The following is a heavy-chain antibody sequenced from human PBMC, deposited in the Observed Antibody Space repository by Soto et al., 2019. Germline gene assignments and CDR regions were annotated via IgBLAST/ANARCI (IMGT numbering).Heavy chain of an antibody. J-gene: IGHJ6*02. Sequence: GESLKISCKGSGYSFTSYWIGWVRQMPGKGLEWMGIIYPGDSDTRYSPSFQGQVTISADKSISTAYLQWSSLKASDTAMYYCAGTSSSSRFYYYGMDVWRQGTTVTVSS. V-gene: IGHV5-51*01. CDR2: IYPGDSDT. CDR1: GYSFTSYW. CDR3: AGTSSSSRFYYYGMDV. D-gene: IGHD6-6*01.